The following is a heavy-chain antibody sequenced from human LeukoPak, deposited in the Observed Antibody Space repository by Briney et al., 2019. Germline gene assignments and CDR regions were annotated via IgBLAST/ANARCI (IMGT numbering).Heavy chain of an antibody. Sequence: ASVKVSCKVSGYTLTELSMHWVRQASGKGLEWMGGFDPEDGETIYAQKFQGRVTMTEDTSTDTAYMELSSLRSEDTAVYYCAAVVGATMYYFDYWGQGTLVTVFS. V-gene: IGHV1-24*01. D-gene: IGHD1-26*01. CDR3: AAVVGATMYYFDY. CDR1: GYTLTELS. J-gene: IGHJ4*02. CDR2: FDPEDGET.